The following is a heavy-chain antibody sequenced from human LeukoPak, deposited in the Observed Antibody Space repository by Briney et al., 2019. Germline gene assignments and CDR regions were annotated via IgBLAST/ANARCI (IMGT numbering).Heavy chain of an antibody. D-gene: IGHD3-22*01. CDR3: AKDHRPETYYYDRSGYNPDY. J-gene: IGHJ4*02. CDR2: ISGSGGST. Sequence: PGGSLRLSCAASGFTFSSYAMSWVRQAPGKGLEWVSAISGSGGSTYYADSVKGRFTISRDNSKNTLYLQMNSLRAEDTAVYYCAKDHRPETYYYDRSGYNPDYWGQGTLVTVSS. CDR1: GFTFSSYA. V-gene: IGHV3-23*01.